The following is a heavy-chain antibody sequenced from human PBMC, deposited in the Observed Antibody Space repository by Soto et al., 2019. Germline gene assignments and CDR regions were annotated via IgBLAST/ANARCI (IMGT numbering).Heavy chain of an antibody. CDR2: ISSSSTI. CDR3: ARDHEYSSSSLDY. Sequence: GGSLRLSCAASGFTFSSYSMNWVRQAPGKGLEWVSYISSSSTIYYADSVKGRFTISRDNAKNSLYLQMNSLRDEDTAVYYCARDHEYSSSSLDYWGQGTLVTVSS. V-gene: IGHV3-48*02. D-gene: IGHD6-6*01. CDR1: GFTFSSYS. J-gene: IGHJ4*02.